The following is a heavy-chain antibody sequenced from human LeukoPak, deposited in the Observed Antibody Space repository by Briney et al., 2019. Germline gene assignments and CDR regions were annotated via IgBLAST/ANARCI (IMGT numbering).Heavy chain of an antibody. J-gene: IGHJ3*02. CDR1: GYSFTSCW. D-gene: IGHD2-2*03. V-gene: IGHV5-51*01. CDR2: IYPGDSDT. Sequence: GESLKISCKGSGYSFTSCWIGWVRQMPGKGLEWMGIIYPGDSDTRYSPSFQGQVTISADKSISTAYLQWSSLKASDTAMYYCARIGYCSSTSCSHRAFDIWGQGTMVTVSS. CDR3: ARIGYCSSTSCSHRAFDI.